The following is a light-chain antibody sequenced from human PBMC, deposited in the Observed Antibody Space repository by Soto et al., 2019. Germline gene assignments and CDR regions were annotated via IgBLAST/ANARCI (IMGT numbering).Light chain of an antibody. CDR1: QSISSW. J-gene: IGKJ1*01. CDR2: AAS. V-gene: IGKV1-39*01. CDR3: QQSYSTPPT. Sequence: DIQMTQSPSTLSASVGDRVTITCQASQSISSWLSWYQHKPGKAPKLLIYAASTLQPGVPSRFSGSGSGTDFTLTISSLHPEDSATYYCQQSYSTPPTFGQGTKVDI.